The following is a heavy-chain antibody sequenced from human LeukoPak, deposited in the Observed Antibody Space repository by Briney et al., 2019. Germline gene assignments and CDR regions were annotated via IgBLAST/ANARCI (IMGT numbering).Heavy chain of an antibody. J-gene: IGHJ4*02. D-gene: IGHD3-10*01. V-gene: IGHV3-21*01. CDR2: ISSSSSYI. CDR1: GFTFSSYS. Sequence: GGSLRLSCAASGFTFSSYSMNWVRQAPGKGLEWVSYISSSSSYIYYADSVKGRFTISRDNAKNSLYLQMNSLRAEDTAVYYCARDIPSGVWFGELLGDFLDYWGQGTLVTVSS. CDR3: ARDIPSGVWFGELLGDFLDY.